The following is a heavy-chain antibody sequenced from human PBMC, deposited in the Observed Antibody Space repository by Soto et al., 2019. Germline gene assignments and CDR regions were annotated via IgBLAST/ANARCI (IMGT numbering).Heavy chain of an antibody. V-gene: IGHV1-58*02. Sequence: SVKASCKASGFTFTSSAMQWVRQARGQRLEWIGWIVVGSGNTNYAQKFQERVTITRDMSTSTAYMELSSLRSEDTAVYYCAAVVEQLGPFDYWGQGTLVTVSS. CDR1: GFTFTSSA. J-gene: IGHJ4*02. D-gene: IGHD6-6*01. CDR2: IVVGSGNT. CDR3: AAVVEQLGPFDY.